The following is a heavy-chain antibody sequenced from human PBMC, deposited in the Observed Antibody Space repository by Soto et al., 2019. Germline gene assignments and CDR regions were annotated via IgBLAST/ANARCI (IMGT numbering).Heavy chain of an antibody. D-gene: IGHD3-10*01. J-gene: IGHJ6*02. CDR1: SDSSSSYK. CDR3: VRQGFGPLHGLVDV. CDR2: IDNNGGI. Sequence: SETLSLTCTVSSDSSSSYKWSWIRQTPGKGLEWIGYIDNNGGISHNPSLRSRITITISIDTSTKQVSLRLSSVTAADTAVYYCVRQGFGPLHGLVDVWGQGTTVTVS. V-gene: IGHV4-59*08.